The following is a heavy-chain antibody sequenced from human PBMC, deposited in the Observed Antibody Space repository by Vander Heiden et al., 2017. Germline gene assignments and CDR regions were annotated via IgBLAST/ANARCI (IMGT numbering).Heavy chain of an antibody. J-gene: IGHJ5*01. CDR1: GLIFYNYA. V-gene: IGHV3-23*04. D-gene: IGHD3-10*01. CDR2: IGTGGDT. CDR3: AEWVGFGGSSNWFDS. Sequence: EAQVVESGGDLVQSGESLRLSCAASGLIFYNYAMTWVRQPPGKELEWVATIGTGGDTYYAASVKGRFNIFRDNSRDTVYLEMTHLRGDDTALYYCAEWVGFGGSSNWFDSWGPGTLVTVSS.